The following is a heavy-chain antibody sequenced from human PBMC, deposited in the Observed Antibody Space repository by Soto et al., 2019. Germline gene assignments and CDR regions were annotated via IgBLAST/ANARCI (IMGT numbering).Heavy chain of an antibody. CDR1: GFTFSSYS. D-gene: IGHD5-12*01. Sequence: PGGSLRLSCAASGFTFSSYSMNWVLQAPGQWLEWVSSISSSSSYIYYADSVKVRFTISRDNAKNSLYLQMNSLRAEDTAVYYCEREGGYSGYGAQDYYYYYGMDVWGQGTTVTVSS. J-gene: IGHJ6*02. CDR3: EREGGYSGYGAQDYYYYYGMDV. V-gene: IGHV3-21*01. CDR2: ISSSSSYI.